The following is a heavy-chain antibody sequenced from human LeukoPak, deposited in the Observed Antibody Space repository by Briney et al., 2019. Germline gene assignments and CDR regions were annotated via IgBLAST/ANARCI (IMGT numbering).Heavy chain of an antibody. CDR1: GFTFSSYW. Sequence: GGSLRLSCAASGFTFSSYWMSWVRQAPGKGLEWVANIKQDGSEENYVDSVRGRFTISRDNAKKSLYLQMNSLRAEDTAVYYCARDLVGGAGTNWFDPWGQGTLVTVSS. CDR2: IKQDGSEE. V-gene: IGHV3-7*03. CDR3: ARDLVGGAGTNWFDP. J-gene: IGHJ5*02. D-gene: IGHD6-19*01.